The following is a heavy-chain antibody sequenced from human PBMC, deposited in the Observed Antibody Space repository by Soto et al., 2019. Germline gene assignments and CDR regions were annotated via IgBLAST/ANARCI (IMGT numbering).Heavy chain of an antibody. CDR3: ARALPRYCSSTSCYKGYYYYGMDV. D-gene: IGHD2-2*02. CDR2: INPNSGGT. V-gene: IGHV1-2*02. CDR1: GYTFTGYY. Sequence: ASVKVSCKASGYTFTGYYMHWVRQAPGQGLEWMGWINPNSGGTNYAQKFQGRVTMTGDTSISTAYMELSRLRSDDTAVYYCARALPRYCSSTSCYKGYYYYGMDVWGQGTTVTVSS. J-gene: IGHJ6*02.